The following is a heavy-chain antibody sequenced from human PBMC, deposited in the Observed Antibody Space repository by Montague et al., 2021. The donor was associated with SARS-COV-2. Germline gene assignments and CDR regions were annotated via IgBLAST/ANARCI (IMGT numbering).Heavy chain of an antibody. CDR1: GGSISSYY. CDR3: ARGMGGSYLYYFDY. V-gene: IGHV4-59*01. CDR2: IYYSGST. Sequence: SETLSLTCTVSGGSISSYYWSWIRQPPGKGLEWIGYIYYSGSTXXXPSXXXGVTILVDMSKNQFSLKLSSVTAADTAVYYCARGMGGSYLYYFDYWGQGTLVTVSS. D-gene: IGHD1-26*01. J-gene: IGHJ4*02.